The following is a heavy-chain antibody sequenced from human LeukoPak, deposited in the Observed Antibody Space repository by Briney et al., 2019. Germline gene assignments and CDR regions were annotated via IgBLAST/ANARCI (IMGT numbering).Heavy chain of an antibody. V-gene: IGHV3-48*01. J-gene: IGHJ6*03. D-gene: IGHD2-15*01. CDR2: ISSSSNTI. CDR3: ARTGISNYYYYMDV. Sequence: PGGSLRLSCAASGFTFSSYSMYWVRQAPGKGLEWVSYISSSSNTIYYADSVKGRFTISRDNAKNSLYLQMNSLRAEDTAVYYCARTGISNYYYYMDVWGKGTTVTVSS. CDR1: GFTFSSYS.